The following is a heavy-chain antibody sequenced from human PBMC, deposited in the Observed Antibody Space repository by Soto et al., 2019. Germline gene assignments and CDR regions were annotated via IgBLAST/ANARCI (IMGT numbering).Heavy chain of an antibody. CDR3: ATSGLALPYSASHWFDP. D-gene: IGHD5-12*01. CDR2: ISDSGHYI. Sequence: PGGSLRLSCEASGFTFRTYSMNWVRQAPGKGLEWLSSISDSGHYIYYADSVKGRFTISRDNAKNSLFLQMNSLRGEDTPVYYCATSGLALPYSASHWFDPWGHGTLVTVSS. CDR1: GFTFRTYS. V-gene: IGHV3-21*01. J-gene: IGHJ5*02.